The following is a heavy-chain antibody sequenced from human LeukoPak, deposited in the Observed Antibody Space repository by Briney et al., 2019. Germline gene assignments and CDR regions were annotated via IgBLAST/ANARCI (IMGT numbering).Heavy chain of an antibody. CDR1: GGSISRYY. V-gene: IGHV4-4*07. Sequence: PSETLSLTCIVSGGSISRYYWSWIRQPAGKGLEWIGRIYTSGSTNYNPSLKSRVTISVDTSKNQFSLKLSSVTAADTAVYYCAREYYDFWSGKPTYFDYWGQGTLVTVSS. CDR3: AREYYDFWSGKPTYFDY. J-gene: IGHJ4*02. CDR2: IYTSGST. D-gene: IGHD3-3*01.